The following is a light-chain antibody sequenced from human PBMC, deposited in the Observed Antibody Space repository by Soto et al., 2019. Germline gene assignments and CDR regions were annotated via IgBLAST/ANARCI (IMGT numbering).Light chain of an antibody. CDR1: SSDVGGYKY. J-gene: IGLJ1*01. CDR2: EVS. CDR3: SSYTSSSTTYV. V-gene: IGLV2-14*01. Sequence: QSVLAQPASVSGSPGQSITISCTGTSSDVGGYKYVSWYQQHPGKAPKLMIYEVSNRPSGVSNRFSGSKSGNTASLTISGLQDEDEADYYCSSYTSSSTTYVFGNGTKATVL.